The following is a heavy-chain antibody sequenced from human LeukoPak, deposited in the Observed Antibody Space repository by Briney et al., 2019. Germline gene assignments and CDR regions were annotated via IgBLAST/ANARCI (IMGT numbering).Heavy chain of an antibody. J-gene: IGHJ4*02. CDR3: ARDFGSSSDY. CDR1: GFTFSSYA. D-gene: IGHD6-6*01. Sequence: GGSLRLSCAASGFTFSSYAMHWVRQAPGKGLEWVAAISYDGSNKYHADSVKGRFTISRDNSKNTLYLQMNSLRAEDTAVYYCARDFGSSSDYWGQGTLVTVSS. CDR2: ISYDGSNK. V-gene: IGHV3-30*01.